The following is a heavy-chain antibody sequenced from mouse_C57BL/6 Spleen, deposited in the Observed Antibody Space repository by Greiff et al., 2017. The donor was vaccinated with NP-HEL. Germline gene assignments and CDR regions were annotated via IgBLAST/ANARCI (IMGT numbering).Heavy chain of an antibody. J-gene: IGHJ4*01. CDR2: IDPSDSYT. CDR3: ARGKHHYDMDY. Sequence: QVQLQQPGAELVMPGASVKLSCKASGYTFTSYWMHWVKQRPGQGLEWIGEIDPSDSYTNYNQKFKGKSTLTVDKSSSTTYMQLSSMTSKDYAVYYYARGKHHYDMDYWGQGTSVTVSS. V-gene: IGHV1-69*01. CDR1: GYTFTSYW.